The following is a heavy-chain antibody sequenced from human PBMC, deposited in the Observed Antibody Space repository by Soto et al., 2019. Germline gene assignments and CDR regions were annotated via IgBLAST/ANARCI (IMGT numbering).Heavy chain of an antibody. Sequence: QVQLQESGPGLVKPSQTLSLTCTVSGGSISSGGYYWSWIRQHPGKGLEWIGYIYYGGTAYYDPSLQRRVPXPVXXSKNQFSLKLSSVTAADTAVYYCARGITMVRGVIFSPYFDYWGQGTLVTVSS. D-gene: IGHD3-10*01. CDR3: ARGITMVRGVIFSPYFDY. V-gene: IGHV4-31*03. CDR1: GGSISSGGYY. CDR2: IYYGGTA. J-gene: IGHJ4*02.